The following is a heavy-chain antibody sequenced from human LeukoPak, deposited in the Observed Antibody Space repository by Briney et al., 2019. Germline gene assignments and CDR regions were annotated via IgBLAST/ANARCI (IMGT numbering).Heavy chain of an antibody. CDR2: IRYDGSNK. CDR3: AKDRGAGYYFDY. CDR1: GFTFSSYE. D-gene: IGHD3-10*01. J-gene: IGHJ4*02. V-gene: IGHV3-30*02. Sequence: GGSLRLSCAASGFTFSSYEMNWVRQAPGKGLEWVAFIRYDGSNKYYADSVKGRFTISRDNSKNTLYLQMNSLRAEDTAVYYCAKDRGAGYYFDYWGQGTLVAVSS.